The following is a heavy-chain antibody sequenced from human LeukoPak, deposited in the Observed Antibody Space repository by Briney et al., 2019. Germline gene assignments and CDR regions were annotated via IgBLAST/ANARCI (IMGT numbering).Heavy chain of an antibody. CDR3: AREFQNRGYYDSIGPAY. Sequence: SVKVSCKASGGTFSSYAISWVRQAPGQGLEWMGGIIPIFGTANYAQKFQGRVTITTDESTSTAYMELSSLRSEDTAVYYCAREFQNRGYYDSIGPAYWGQGTLVTVSS. D-gene: IGHD3-22*01. J-gene: IGHJ4*02. CDR1: GGTFSSYA. CDR2: IIPIFGTA. V-gene: IGHV1-69*05.